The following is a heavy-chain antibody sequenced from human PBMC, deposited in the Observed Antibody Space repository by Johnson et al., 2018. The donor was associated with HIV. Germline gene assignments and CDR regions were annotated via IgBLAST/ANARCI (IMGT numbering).Heavy chain of an antibody. CDR1: GFTFSSYA. D-gene: IGHD6-13*01. CDR2: LWYDGSNK. CDR3: ARDGVYSSPHDAFDI. Sequence: AASGFTFSSYAMHWVRQGAGKGLEWVALLWYDGSNKSYADSVKGRFTIPRDNYKNTLYLQMDNLRTEDTSVYYCARDGVYSSPHDAFDIWGQGTMVTVSS. V-gene: IGHV3-33*01. J-gene: IGHJ3*02.